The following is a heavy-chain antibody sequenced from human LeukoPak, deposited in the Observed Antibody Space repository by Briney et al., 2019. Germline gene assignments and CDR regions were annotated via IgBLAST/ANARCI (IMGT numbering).Heavy chain of an antibody. D-gene: IGHD4/OR15-4a*01. J-gene: IGHJ4*02. CDR3: ARRAGAYSHPYDY. Sequence: GGSMRLSCAASGFTFSSYSMNWVRQAPGKGLEWVSSISSSSSNIYYADSVKGRFTISRDNSKNTLYLQMNSLRAEDTAVYYCARRAGAYSHPYDYWGQGTLVTVSS. CDR1: GFTFSSYS. CDR2: ISSSSSNI. V-gene: IGHV3-21*04.